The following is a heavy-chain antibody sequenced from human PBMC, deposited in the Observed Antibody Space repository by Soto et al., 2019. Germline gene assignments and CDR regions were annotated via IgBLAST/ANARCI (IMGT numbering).Heavy chain of an antibody. V-gene: IGHV3-23*01. CDR1: GFTFSSYA. Sequence: EVQLLESGGGLVQPGGSLRLSCAASGFTFSSYAMTWVRQAPGKALEWVSVISSSGATTYYADSVKGRFTISRDNXXNTLYLQMNSLRVEDTAIYYCAKDLQTTVVRAYDYWGQGTLVTVSS. CDR2: ISSSGATT. D-gene: IGHD4-17*01. J-gene: IGHJ4*02. CDR3: AKDLQTTVVRAYDY.